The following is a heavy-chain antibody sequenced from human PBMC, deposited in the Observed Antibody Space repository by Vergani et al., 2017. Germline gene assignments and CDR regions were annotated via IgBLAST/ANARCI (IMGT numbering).Heavy chain of an antibody. V-gene: IGHV3-30*04. J-gene: IGHJ4*02. D-gene: IGHD3-3*01. Sequence: QVQLVESGGGVVQPGRSLRLSCAASGFTLSSYAMHWVRQAPGKGLEWVAVISYDGSNKYYADSVKGRFTISRDNSKNTLYLQMKILRAEDTAVYYCARAYFNYDFWSGYSYWGQGTLVTVSS. CDR1: GFTLSSYA. CDR3: ARAYFNYDFWSGYSY. CDR2: ISYDGSNK.